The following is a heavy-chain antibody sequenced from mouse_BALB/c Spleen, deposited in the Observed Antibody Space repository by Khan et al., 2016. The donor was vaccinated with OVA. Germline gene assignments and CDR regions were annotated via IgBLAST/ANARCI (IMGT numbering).Heavy chain of an antibody. D-gene: IGHD1-1*01. V-gene: IGHV9-3-1*01. CDR1: GYILTNYG. J-gene: IGHJ3*01. CDR2: INTYIGET. CDR3: VRGDFYSGRGKNAWLAY. Sequence: QIQLVQSGPELKKPGETVKISCKASGYILTNYGMNWVKQAPGQGLKWMGWINTYIGETTYADDFRGRFAFSLETSASTAYLQINNLKNEDTATYFGVRGDFYSGRGKNAWLAYWGQGTLVTVSA.